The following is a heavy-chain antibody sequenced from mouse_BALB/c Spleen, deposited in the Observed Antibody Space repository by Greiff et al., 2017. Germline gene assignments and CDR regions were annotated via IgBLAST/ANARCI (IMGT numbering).Heavy chain of an antibody. CDR1: GYAFSSYW. J-gene: IGHJ2*01. V-gene: IGHV1-80*01. Sequence: VKLMESGAELVRPGSSVKISCKASGYAFSSYWMNWVKQRPGQGLEWIGQIYPGDGDTNYNGKFKGKATLTADKSSSTAYMQLSSLTSEDSAVYFCARRGSSYGYFDYWGQGTTLTVSS. CDR3: ARRGSSYGYFDY. CDR2: IYPGDGDT. D-gene: IGHD1-1*01.